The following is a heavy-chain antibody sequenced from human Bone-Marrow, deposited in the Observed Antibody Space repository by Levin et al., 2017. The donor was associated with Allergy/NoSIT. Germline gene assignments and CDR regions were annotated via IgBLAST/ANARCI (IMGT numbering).Heavy chain of an antibody. CDR1: DFTFSDYS. V-gene: IGHV3-71*03. CDR3: AREAYYDFEGYYYGMDV. J-gene: IGHJ6*02. D-gene: IGHD3/OR15-3a*01. Sequence: AGGSLRLSCVVSDFTFSDYSMTWVRQAPGKGLEWVGFIRSNSYGRTTQYAASVKGRFTISRDNTMNLLYLQMTSLRVEDTAVYYCAREAYYDFEGYYYGMDVWGQGTTVTVS. CDR2: IRSNSYGRTT.